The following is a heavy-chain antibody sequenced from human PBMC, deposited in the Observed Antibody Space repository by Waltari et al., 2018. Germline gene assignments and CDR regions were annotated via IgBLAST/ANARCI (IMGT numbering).Heavy chain of an antibody. Sequence: QLQLQESGPGLVRPSETLSLTCTVSGGSITTNYNWAWIRQPPGKGLEWMGNMQYRGSTFYNPSLMSRVTISLDTSKNQFSLTRTSVDAADTAVYFCGRIAFGDDGGYFQYWGQGTLVTVSS. CDR1: GGSITTNYN. V-gene: IGHV4-39*01. J-gene: IGHJ1*01. D-gene: IGHD4-17*01. CDR3: GRIAFGDDGGYFQY. CDR2: MQYRGST.